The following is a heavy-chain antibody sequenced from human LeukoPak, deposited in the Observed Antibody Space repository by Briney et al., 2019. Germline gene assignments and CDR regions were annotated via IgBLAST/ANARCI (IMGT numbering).Heavy chain of an antibody. D-gene: IGHD3-22*01. J-gene: IGHJ4*02. CDR2: ISAYNGNT. CDR3: ARGHYYDSSGHFDY. V-gene: IGHV1-18*01. CDR1: VYTFTSYG. Sequence: ASVKVSCKASVYTFTSYGISWVRQAPGQGLEWMGWISAYNGNTNYAQKLQGRVTMTTDTSTSTAYMELRSLRSDDTAVYYCARGHYYDSSGHFDYWGQGTLVTVSS.